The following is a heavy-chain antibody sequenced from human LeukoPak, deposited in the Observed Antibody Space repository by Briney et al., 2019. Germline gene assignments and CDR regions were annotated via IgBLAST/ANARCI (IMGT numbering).Heavy chain of an antibody. V-gene: IGHV3-23*01. J-gene: IGHJ4*02. D-gene: IGHD2-2*01. Sequence: QPGGSLRLSCAASGFTFSSYAMSWVRQAPGKGLEWVSAISGSGGSTYYADSVKGRFTISRDNSKNTLYLQMNSLRAEDTAVYYCATARDIVVVPARFDYWGQGTLVTVSS. CDR1: GFTFSSYA. CDR3: ATARDIVVVPARFDY. CDR2: ISGSGGST.